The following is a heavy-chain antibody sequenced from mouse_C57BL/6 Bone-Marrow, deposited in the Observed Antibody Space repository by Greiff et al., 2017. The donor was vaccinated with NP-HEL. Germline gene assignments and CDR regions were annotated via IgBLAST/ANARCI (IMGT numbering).Heavy chain of an antibody. CDR1: GYTFTDYY. V-gene: IGHV1-76*01. D-gene: IGHD2-3*01. J-gene: IGHJ4*01. CDR2: IYPGSGNT. Sequence: QVQLKQSGAELVRPGASVKLSCKASGYTFTDYYINWVKQRPGQGLEWIARIYPGSGNTYYNEKFKGKATLTAEKSSITAYMQLSSLTSEDSAVYFCARLGYDGYPYYYAMDYWGQGTSVTVSS. CDR3: ARLGYDGYPYYYAMDY.